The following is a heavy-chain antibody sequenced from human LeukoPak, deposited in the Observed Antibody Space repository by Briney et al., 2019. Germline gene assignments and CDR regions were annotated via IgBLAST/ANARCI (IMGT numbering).Heavy chain of an antibody. CDR3: ALAGSGWYVSALIGKY. CDR2: IYPGDSDT. D-gene: IGHD6-19*01. Sequence: KPGESLKISCKGSGYSFTSYWIGWVRQMPGKGLEWTGIIYPGDSDTRYSPSFQGQVTISADKSISTAYLQWSSLKASDTAMYYCALAGSGWYVSALIGKYWGQGTLVTVSS. CDR1: GYSFTSYW. J-gene: IGHJ4*02. V-gene: IGHV5-51*03.